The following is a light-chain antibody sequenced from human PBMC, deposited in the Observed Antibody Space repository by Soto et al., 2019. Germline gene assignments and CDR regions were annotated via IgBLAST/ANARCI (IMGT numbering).Light chain of an antibody. V-gene: IGKV1-39*01. CDR3: QQLNAYPHS. CDR2: GAS. CDR1: QSISSY. Sequence: DIQMTQSPSSLSASVGDRVTITCRASQSISSYLNWYQQKPGKAPKLLIYGASTLQSGVPSRFSGSGSGTEFTLTVSSLQPEDFATYYCQQLNAYPHSFGGGTKV. J-gene: IGKJ4*01.